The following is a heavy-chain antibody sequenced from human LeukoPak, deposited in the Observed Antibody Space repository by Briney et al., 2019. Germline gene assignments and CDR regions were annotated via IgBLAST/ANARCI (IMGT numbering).Heavy chain of an antibody. Sequence: ASMKVSCKASGGSFSSYVINWVRQAPGQGLEWMGRIIPIMDVVDYAQRVQDRVTITADKSTSTAYMELSSLRYEDTAMYYCARDMVVGKISLDAFDIWGQGTMVTVSS. D-gene: IGHD3-10*01. V-gene: IGHV1-69*04. CDR2: IIPIMDVV. CDR3: ARDMVVGKISLDAFDI. CDR1: GGSFSSYV. J-gene: IGHJ3*02.